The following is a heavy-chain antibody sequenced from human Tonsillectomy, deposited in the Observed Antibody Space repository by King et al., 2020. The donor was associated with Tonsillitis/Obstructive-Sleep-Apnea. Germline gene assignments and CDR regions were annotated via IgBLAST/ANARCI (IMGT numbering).Heavy chain of an antibody. D-gene: IGHD2-2*01. J-gene: IGHJ1*01. Sequence: VQLVESGAEVKKPGSSVKVSCKASGGTFSSYAISWVRQAPGQGLEWMVGIIPIFGTADYAQKFQGRVTITADESTSTAYMELSSLRSEDTAVYYCARETKVGRPAAKGSVYFQHWGQGTLVTVSS. CDR1: GGTFSSYA. V-gene: IGHV1-69*01. CDR2: IIPIFGTA. CDR3: ARETKVGRPAAKGSVYFQH.